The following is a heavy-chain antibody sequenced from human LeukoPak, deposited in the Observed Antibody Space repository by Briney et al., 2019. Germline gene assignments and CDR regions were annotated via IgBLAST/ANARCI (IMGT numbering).Heavy chain of an antibody. CDR2: INPQSGGT. V-gene: IGHV1-2*02. CDR3: ARGVVAATFYYYMDV. CDR1: GYTFSNND. Sequence: ASVMVSCKASGYTFSNNDMNWVRQATGQGLEWMGWINPQSGGTNYAQKFQGRVTMTRDTSISTAYMDLSRQRSDDTAVYYCARGVVAATFYYYMDVWGKGTTVTVSS. D-gene: IGHD2-15*01. J-gene: IGHJ6*03.